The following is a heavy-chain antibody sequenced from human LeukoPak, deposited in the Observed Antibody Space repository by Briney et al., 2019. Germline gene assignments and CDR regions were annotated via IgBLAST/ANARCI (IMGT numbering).Heavy chain of an antibody. D-gene: IGHD3-10*01. CDR2: IIPIFGTA. V-gene: IGHV1-69*01. CDR1: GGTFSSYA. J-gene: IGHJ5*02. Sequence: SSVKVSCKASGGTFSSYAISWVRQASGQGLEWMGGIIPIFGTADYAQKFQGRVTITADESTTTAYVELSSLRSEDTAVYYCARGGRGGSGSYSLFDRWGQGTLVTVSS. CDR3: ARGGRGGSGSYSLFDR.